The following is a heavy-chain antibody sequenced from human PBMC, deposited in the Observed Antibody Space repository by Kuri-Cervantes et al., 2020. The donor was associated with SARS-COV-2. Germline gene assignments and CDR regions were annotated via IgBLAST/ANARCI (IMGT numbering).Heavy chain of an antibody. Sequence: GESLKISCAASGFTFRSYGMHWVRQAPGRGLEYVSASGRNGGSTYYADSVKGRFTVSRDNSKNTLYLQMSSLRAEDTAGYYCVSGFLSGRLTSPGYWGPGTLVTVSS. V-gene: IGHV3-64D*09. CDR1: GFTFRSYG. CDR3: VSGFLSGRLTSPGY. D-gene: IGHD3-22*01. CDR2: SGRNGGST. J-gene: IGHJ4*02.